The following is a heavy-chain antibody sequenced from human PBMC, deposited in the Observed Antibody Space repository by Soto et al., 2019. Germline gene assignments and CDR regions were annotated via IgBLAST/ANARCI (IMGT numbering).Heavy chain of an antibody. CDR2: ISGSGGTT. CDR1: GFTFSSYA. J-gene: IGHJ4*02. V-gene: IGHV3-23*01. CDR3: AKFFVETGGSSGWPWTFHY. D-gene: IGHD6-25*01. Sequence: EVQLLESGGGLVQPGRSLRLSCAASGFTFSSYAMSWVRQAPGKGLEWVSAISGSGGTTYYAASVKGRFTISRDNSKTTLFLQMNSLRAEDTAVYYCAKFFVETGGSSGWPWTFHYWGQGTLVTVSS.